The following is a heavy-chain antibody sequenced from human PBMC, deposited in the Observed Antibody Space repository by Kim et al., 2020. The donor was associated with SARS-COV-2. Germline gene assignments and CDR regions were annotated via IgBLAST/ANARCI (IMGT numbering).Heavy chain of an antibody. CDR2: INHSGST. Sequence: SETLSLTCAVYGGSFSGYYWSWIRQPPGKGLEWIGEINHSGSTNYNPSLKSRVTISVDTSKNQFSLKLSSVTAADTAVYYCAREVRVTMVRGVNPPRLGYYYYGMDVWGQGTTVTVSS. CDR3: AREVRVTMVRGVNPPRLGYYYYGMDV. CDR1: GGSFSGYY. D-gene: IGHD3-10*01. V-gene: IGHV4-34*01. J-gene: IGHJ6*02.